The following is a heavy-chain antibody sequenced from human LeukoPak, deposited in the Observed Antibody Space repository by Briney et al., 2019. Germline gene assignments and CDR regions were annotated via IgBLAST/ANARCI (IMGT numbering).Heavy chain of an antibody. J-gene: IGHJ4*02. V-gene: IGHV3-33*01. CDR3: GRGGSSSPFDY. CDR1: GFTFSSYG. Sequence: GRSLRLSCAASGFTFSSYGMHWVRQAPGKGLEWVAVIWYDGSNKYYADSVKGRFTISRDNSKNTLYLQMNSLRAEDTAVYYLGRGGSSSPFDYGGQGPLVTVS. D-gene: IGHD6-6*01. CDR2: IWYDGSNK.